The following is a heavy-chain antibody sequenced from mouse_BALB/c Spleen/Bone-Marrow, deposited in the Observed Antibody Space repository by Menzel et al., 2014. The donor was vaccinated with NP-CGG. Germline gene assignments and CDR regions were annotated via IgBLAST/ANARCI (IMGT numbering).Heavy chain of an antibody. CDR3: ARSPHYYDLDY. J-gene: IGHJ2*01. CDR1: GYTFTGYW. CDR2: INPSTGYT. Sequence: VQLQQSGAELAKPGASVKMSCKASGYTFTGYWMHWVKQRPGQGLEWIGYINPSTGYTEYNQKFKDKATLTADKSSSTAYMQPSSLTSEDSAVYYCARSPHYYDLDYWGQGTTLTVSS. V-gene: IGHV1-7*01. D-gene: IGHD1-2*01.